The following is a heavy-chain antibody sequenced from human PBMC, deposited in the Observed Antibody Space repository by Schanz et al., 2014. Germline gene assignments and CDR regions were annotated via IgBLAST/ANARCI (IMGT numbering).Heavy chain of an antibody. J-gene: IGHJ4*02. D-gene: IGHD3-3*01. V-gene: IGHV3-23*04. CDR3: ARGSGTFDS. CDR2: IASGGSHT. CDR1: GFIFSGYA. Sequence: VQLVESGGGVVQPGNSLRLSCAASGFIFSGYAMIWVRQAPGKGLEWVSTIASGGSHTFYVDSVKGRFTISRDNSDNTLYLQMNNLRAEDTAVYYCARGSGTFDSWGQGTLVTVAS.